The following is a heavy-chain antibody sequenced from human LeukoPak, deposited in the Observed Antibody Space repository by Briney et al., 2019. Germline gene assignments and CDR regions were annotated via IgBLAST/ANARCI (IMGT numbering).Heavy chain of an antibody. J-gene: IGHJ5*02. CDR1: GFTFSSYW. Sequence: GGSLRPSCAASGFTFSSYWMSWVRQAPGKGLEWVANIKQDGSEKYYVDSVKGRFTISRDNAKNSLYLQMNSLRAEDTAVYYCANGYGDPYWFDPWGQGTLVTVSS. V-gene: IGHV3-7*01. CDR2: IKQDGSEK. CDR3: ANGYGDPYWFDP. D-gene: IGHD4-17*01.